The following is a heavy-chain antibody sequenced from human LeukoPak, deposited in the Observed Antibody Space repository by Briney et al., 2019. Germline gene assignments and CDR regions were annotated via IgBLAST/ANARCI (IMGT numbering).Heavy chain of an antibody. CDR2: ISSSGSTI. J-gene: IGHJ4*02. CDR3: ARDIVVVTATPYY. D-gene: IGHD2-21*02. Sequence: KAGGSLRLSCAASGFTFSDYYMSWMGQAPGKVLESVSYISSSGSTIYYADSVKGRFTISRDNAKNSLYLQMNSLRAEDTAVYYCARDIVVVTATPYYWGQGTLVTVSS. V-gene: IGHV3-11*04. CDR1: GFTFSDYY.